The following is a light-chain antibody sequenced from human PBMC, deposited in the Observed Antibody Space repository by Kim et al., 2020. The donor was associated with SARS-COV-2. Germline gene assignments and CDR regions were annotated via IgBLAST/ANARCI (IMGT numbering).Light chain of an antibody. J-gene: IGLJ3*02. V-gene: IGLV1-44*01. CDR1: SSNIGSNN. CDR2: SNN. CDR3: AVWDDSLNQGV. Sequence: QSVLTQPPSASGTPGQRVTISCSGSSSNIGSNNVVWYQQLPGAAPNLLIYSNNQRPTGIPDRCSGSRSGTSASLAISGLQSGDEADYYCAVWDDSLNQGVFGGGTQLTVL.